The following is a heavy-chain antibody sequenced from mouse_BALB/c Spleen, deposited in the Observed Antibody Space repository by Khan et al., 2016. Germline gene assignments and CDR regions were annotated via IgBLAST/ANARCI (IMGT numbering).Heavy chain of an antibody. V-gene: IGHV1S135*01. CDR3: ASSTQSFYAMDY. J-gene: IGHJ4*01. CDR1: GYSFTSYY. CDR2: IDPFNGGT. D-gene: IGHD1-1*01. Sequence: VQLKESGPEPMKPGASVKISCKASGYSFTSYYMHWVKQSHGKSLEWIGYIDPFNGGTSYNQKFKGKATLTVDKSSSTAYMHLSSLTSEDSAVYYCASSTQSFYAMDYWGQGTSVTVSS.